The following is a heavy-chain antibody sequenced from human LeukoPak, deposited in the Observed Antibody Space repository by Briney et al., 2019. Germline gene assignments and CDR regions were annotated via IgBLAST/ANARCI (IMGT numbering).Heavy chain of an antibody. V-gene: IGHV3-23*01. CDR3: ARVRDYDILTGYFPYYFDY. Sequence: GGSLRLSCAASGFTFSSYAMSWVRQAPGKGLEWVSAISGSGGSTYYTDSVKGRFTISRDNSKKTLHLQMNSLTAEDTAVYYCARVRDYDILTGYFPYYFDYWGQGTLVTVSS. D-gene: IGHD3-9*01. CDR2: ISGSGGST. CDR1: GFTFSSYA. J-gene: IGHJ4*02.